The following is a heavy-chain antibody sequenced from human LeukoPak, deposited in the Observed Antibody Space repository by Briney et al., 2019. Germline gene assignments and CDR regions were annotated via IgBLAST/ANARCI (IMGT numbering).Heavy chain of an antibody. CDR2: ISTSGSVI. CDR1: GXTFSSYG. CDR3: ARDGTVTY. J-gene: IGHJ4*02. D-gene: IGHD4-17*01. Sequence: QTGGSLRLSCVVSGXTFSSYGMNWVRQAPGKGLEWISSISTSGSVIYYADSVKGRFTISRDNGKNSLYLQMKSLRAEDTAIYYCARDGTVTYWGQGTLVTVSS. V-gene: IGHV3-48*03.